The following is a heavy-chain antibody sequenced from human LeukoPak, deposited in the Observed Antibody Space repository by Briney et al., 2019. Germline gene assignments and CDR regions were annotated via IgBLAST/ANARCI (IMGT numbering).Heavy chain of an antibody. CDR2: IYYSGST. J-gene: IGHJ4*02. V-gene: IGHV4-59*11. D-gene: IGHD1-1*01. CDR1: VGSISSHY. Sequence: SETLSLTRTVSVGSISSHYWSGIRPPPGRGVEWNEYIYYSGSTNYNPSLKSRVTISVNTSKNQFCLKLSSVTAADTAVYYCAIDWHGISPNYWGQGTLVTVSS. CDR3: AIDWHGISPNY.